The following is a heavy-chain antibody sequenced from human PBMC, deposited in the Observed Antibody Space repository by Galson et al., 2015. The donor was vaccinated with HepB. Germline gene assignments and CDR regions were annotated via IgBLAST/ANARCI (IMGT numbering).Heavy chain of an antibody. Sequence: SLRLSCAASGFTFSSYSMNWVRQAPGKGLEWVSSISSSSSYIYYADSVKGRFTISRDNAKNSLYLQMNSLRAEDTAVYYCARDTYSGSYYAFYYYYYYGMDVWGQGTTLTVSS. CDR3: ARDTYSGSYYAFYYYYYYGMDV. CDR1: GFTFSSYS. D-gene: IGHD1-26*01. V-gene: IGHV3-21*01. CDR2: ISSSSSYI. J-gene: IGHJ6*02.